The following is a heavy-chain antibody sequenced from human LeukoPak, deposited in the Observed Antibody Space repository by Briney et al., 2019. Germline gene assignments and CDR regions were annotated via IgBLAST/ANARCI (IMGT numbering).Heavy chain of an antibody. D-gene: IGHD6-19*01. CDR1: GHTFTSYA. J-gene: IGHJ4*02. V-gene: IGHV7-4-1*02. CDR2: INTNTGNP. CDR3: ASPPVAVAGPVGY. Sequence: ASVKVSCKASGHTFTSYAMNWVRQAPGQGLEWMGWINTNTGNPTYAQGFTGRFVFTLDTSVSTAYLQISSLKAEDTAVYYCASPPVAVAGPVGYWGQGTLVTVSS.